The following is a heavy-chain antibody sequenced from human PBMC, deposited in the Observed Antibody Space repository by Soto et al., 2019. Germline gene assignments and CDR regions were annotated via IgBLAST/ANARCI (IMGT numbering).Heavy chain of an antibody. D-gene: IGHD5-12*01. V-gene: IGHV4-59*01. CDR1: GGSISSYY. CDR2: IYYSGST. J-gene: IGHJ4*02. Sequence: SSETLSLTYTVSGGSISSYYWSWIRQPPGKGLEWIGYIYYSGSTNYNPSLKSRVTISVDTSKNQFSLKLSSVTAADTAVYYCAREGGYSGYGHFDYWGQGTLVTVSS. CDR3: AREGGYSGYGHFDY.